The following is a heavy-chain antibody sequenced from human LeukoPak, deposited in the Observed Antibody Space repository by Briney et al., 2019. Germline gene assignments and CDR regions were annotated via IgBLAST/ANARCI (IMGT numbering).Heavy chain of an antibody. Sequence: GGSLRLSCAASGFTFSSYWMSWVRQAPGKGLEWVANIKQDGSEKYYVDSVKGRFTISRDNAKNSLYLQMNSLRAEDTAVYYCARGSDYGDYGGHFDYWGQGTLVTVSS. D-gene: IGHD4-17*01. J-gene: IGHJ4*02. CDR3: ARGSDYGDYGGHFDY. CDR2: IKQDGSEK. CDR1: GFTFSSYW. V-gene: IGHV3-7*01.